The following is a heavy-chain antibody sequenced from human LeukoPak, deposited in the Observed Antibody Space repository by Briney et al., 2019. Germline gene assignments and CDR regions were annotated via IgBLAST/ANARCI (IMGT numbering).Heavy chain of an antibody. CDR2: IYYSGST. CDR1: GGSISNSDYS. D-gene: IGHD5-18*01. V-gene: IGHV4-39*07. J-gene: IGHJ4*02. Sequence: SETLSLTCTVSGGSISNSDYSWGWIRQPPGKGLECIGTIYYSGSTYYKSSLKSRVTISVDTSENQFSLKLSSVTAADTAVYYCARVADGKGYPFDYWGQGTLVTVSS. CDR3: ARVADGKGYPFDY.